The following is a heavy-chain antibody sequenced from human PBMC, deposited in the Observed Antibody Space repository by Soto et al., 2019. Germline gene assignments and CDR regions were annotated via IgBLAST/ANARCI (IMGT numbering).Heavy chain of an antibody. Sequence: EVQLVESGGGLIPPGGSLRLSCAASGFLVNSAYMTWVRQAPGKGLEWLSMINSDGSTLYAESVMVRFTISRDNSKNRLDLQMNSLRAEDTAMYDCARSGYSFALGYWGQGTLVIVTS. CDR3: ARSGYSFALGY. V-gene: IGHV3-53*01. CDR1: GFLVNSAY. CDR2: INSDGST. D-gene: IGHD5-18*01. J-gene: IGHJ4*02.